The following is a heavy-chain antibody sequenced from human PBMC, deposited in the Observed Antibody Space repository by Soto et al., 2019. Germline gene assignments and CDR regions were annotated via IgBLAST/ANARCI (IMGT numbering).Heavy chain of an antibody. V-gene: IGHV3-23*01. CDR2: ITRSGSEA. Sequence: GGSLRLSCAASGFTFSVSAMSWVRQAPGKGLEHVASITRSGSEAFYGDSVRGRFSMSRDNSKNMLILEMNSLRVEDTATYFCTKGGSPFYPRFFDNWGLGVLVTVSS. CDR3: TKGGSPFYPRFFDN. D-gene: IGHD3-16*02. CDR1: GFTFSVSA. J-gene: IGHJ4*02.